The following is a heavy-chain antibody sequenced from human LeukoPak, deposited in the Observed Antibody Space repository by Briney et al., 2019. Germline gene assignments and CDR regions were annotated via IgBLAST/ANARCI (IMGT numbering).Heavy chain of an antibody. V-gene: IGHV4-39*01. J-gene: IGHJ4*02. D-gene: IGHD3-3*01. CDR1: GGSISSSTYY. Sequence: SETPSLTCTVSGGSISSSTYYWGWIRQHPGKGLEWIGSIYYSGSTYYNPSLKSRVTISVDTSKNQFSLKLSSVTAADTAVYYCASILLEWLRYFDYWGQGTLVTVSS. CDR2: IYYSGST. CDR3: ASILLEWLRYFDY.